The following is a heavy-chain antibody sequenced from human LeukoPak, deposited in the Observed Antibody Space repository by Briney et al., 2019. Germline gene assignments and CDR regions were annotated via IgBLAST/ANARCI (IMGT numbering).Heavy chain of an antibody. CDR2: ISSDSTT. CDR3: ARDQYYAFDI. V-gene: IGHV3-48*01. Sequence: GGSLRLSCAAAGFTFSRYSMNWVRQAPGKGLEWISHISSDSTTYYAGSVKGRFTISRDNAKNLLSLQMNSLRAEDTAVYYCARDQYYAFDIWGQGTMVTVS. D-gene: IGHD2/OR15-2a*01. J-gene: IGHJ3*02. CDR1: GFTFSRYS.